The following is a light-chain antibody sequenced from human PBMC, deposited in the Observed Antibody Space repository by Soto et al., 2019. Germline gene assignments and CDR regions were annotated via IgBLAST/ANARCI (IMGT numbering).Light chain of an antibody. CDR3: QQYNSYHWT. J-gene: IGKJ1*01. Sequence: DIQMTQSPSTLSASVGDRVTITCRASQSISSWLAWYKKKPGKAPKLLIYKASSLESGVPSRFSGSGSGTEFTLTISSLQPDDFATYYCQQYNSYHWTFGQGTKVEIK. CDR1: QSISSW. V-gene: IGKV1-5*03. CDR2: KAS.